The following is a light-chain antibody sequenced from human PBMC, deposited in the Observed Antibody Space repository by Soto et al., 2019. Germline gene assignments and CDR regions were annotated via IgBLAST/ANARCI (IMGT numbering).Light chain of an antibody. CDR1: QSVSIK. CDR2: DTS. J-gene: IGKJ5*01. CDR3: QQYNNGTPLT. Sequence: EILVTQSPSTLSLPPGERATLSCRASQSVSIKLAWYQQKPGQAPRLLIYDTSTRATGIPARFSGSGSGTEFTLTISIRQSEDFAVYYCQQYNNGTPLTFGHGTRVEIK. V-gene: IGKV3-15*01.